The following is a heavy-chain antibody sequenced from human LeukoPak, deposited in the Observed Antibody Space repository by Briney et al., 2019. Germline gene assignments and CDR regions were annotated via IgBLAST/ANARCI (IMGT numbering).Heavy chain of an antibody. CDR2: IRYDGNSN. CDR3: SKEEVISGNHGVYFDY. Sequence: GGSLRLSCAASGFTFRSYGMHWVRQAPGKGLEWVAFIRYDGNSNYYADSVKGRFTISRDNSRSTLYLQMNSLRAEDTAVYYCSKEEVISGNHGVYFDYWGQGTLVTVSS. V-gene: IGHV3-30*02. CDR1: GFTFRSYG. J-gene: IGHJ4*02. D-gene: IGHD3-22*01.